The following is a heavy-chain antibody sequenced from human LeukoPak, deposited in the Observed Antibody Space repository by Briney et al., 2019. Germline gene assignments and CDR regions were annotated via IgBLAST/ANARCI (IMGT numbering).Heavy chain of an antibody. Sequence: SETLSLTCAVYGGSFSGYYWSWIRQPPGKGLEWIGEINHSGSTNYNPSLKSRVTISVDTYKNQCSLKLSSVTAADTAVYYCARCGRLVGGWFDPWRQGTLVTVFS. V-gene: IGHV4-34*01. CDR2: INHSGST. CDR1: GGSFSGYY. CDR3: ARCGRLVGGWFDP. J-gene: IGHJ5*02. D-gene: IGHD6-19*01.